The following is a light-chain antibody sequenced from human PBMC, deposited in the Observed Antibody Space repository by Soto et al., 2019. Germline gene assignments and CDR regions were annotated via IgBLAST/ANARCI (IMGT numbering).Light chain of an antibody. V-gene: IGLV7-46*01. J-gene: IGLJ3*02. Sequence: QAVVTQEPSLTVSPGGTVTLTCGSSTGTVTSGHYPYWFQQKPGQAPRTLIYDTSKKHFWTPARFSGSLLGGKAALTLSGAQPEDEADYYCLLSYSGARVFGGGTKLIVL. CDR1: TGTVTSGHY. CDR2: DTS. CDR3: LLSYSGARV.